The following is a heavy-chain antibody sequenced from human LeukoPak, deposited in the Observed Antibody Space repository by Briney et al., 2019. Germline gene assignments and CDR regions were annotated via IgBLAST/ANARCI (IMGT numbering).Heavy chain of an antibody. CDR3: ARQRKTGDYYYYYCMDV. CDR2: IYPGDSDT. D-gene: IGHD2-21*02. CDR1: GYSFTSYW. J-gene: IGHJ6*03. V-gene: IGHV5-51*01. Sequence: GESLKISCKGSGYSFTSYWIGWVRQMPGKGLEWMGIIYPGDSDTRYSPSFQGQVTISADKSISTAYLQWSSLKASDTAMYYCARQRKTGDYYYYYCMDVWGKGTTVTVSS.